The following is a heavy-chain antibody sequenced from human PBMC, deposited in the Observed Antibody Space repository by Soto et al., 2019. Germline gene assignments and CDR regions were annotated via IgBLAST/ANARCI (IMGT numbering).Heavy chain of an antibody. CDR3: ASHPRDSSGYWYYCDY. CDR1: GFTFSSYS. D-gene: IGHD3-22*01. Sequence: EVQLVESGGGLVKPGGSLRLSCAASGFTFSSYSMNWVRQAPGKGLEWVSSISSSSSYIYYADSVKGRFTISRDNAKNALYLQMNSLRAEDTAVYYCASHPRDSSGYWYYCDYWGQGTLVTVSS. V-gene: IGHV3-21*01. CDR2: ISSSSSYI. J-gene: IGHJ4*02.